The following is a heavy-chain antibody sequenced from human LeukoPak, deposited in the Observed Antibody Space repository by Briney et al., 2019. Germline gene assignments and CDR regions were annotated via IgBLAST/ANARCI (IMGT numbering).Heavy chain of an antibody. CDR3: ARALPSPLYSGSYADAFDI. D-gene: IGHD1-26*01. V-gene: IGHV3-7*02. CDR1: GFTFSSYW. CDR2: IKQDGSEK. Sequence: HPGGSLRLSCAASGFTFSSYWMSWVRQAPGKGLEWVSNIKQDGSEKYYVDSVKGRFTISRDNAKNSLYLQMSSLRAEDTAVYYCARALPSPLYSGSYADAFDIWGQGTMVTVSS. J-gene: IGHJ3*02.